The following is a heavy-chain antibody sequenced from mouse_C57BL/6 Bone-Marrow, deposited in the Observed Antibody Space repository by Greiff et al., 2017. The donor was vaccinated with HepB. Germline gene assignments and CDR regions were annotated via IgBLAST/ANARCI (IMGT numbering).Heavy chain of an antibody. CDR1: GFTFSSYA. D-gene: IGHD1-1*01. J-gene: IGHJ3*01. Sequence: EVKLMESGEGLVKPGGSLKLSCAASGFTFSSYAMSWVRQTPEKRLEWVAYISSGGDYIYYADTVKGRFTISRDNARNTLYLQMSSLKSEDTAMYYSTRAPLLLRYLAYWGQETLVTVSA. CDR3: TRAPLLLRYLAY. V-gene: IGHV5-9-1*02. CDR2: ISSGGDYI.